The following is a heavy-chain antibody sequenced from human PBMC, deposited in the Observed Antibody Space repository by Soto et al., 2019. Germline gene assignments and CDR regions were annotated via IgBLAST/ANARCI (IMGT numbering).Heavy chain of an antibody. J-gene: IGHJ2*01. CDR3: TTDRAYCGGDCYWYFDL. CDR1: GFTVSGSA. Sequence: VGSLRLSCAASGFTVSGSAMHWVRQASGKGLEWVGRIRSKANSYATAYAASVKGRFTISRDDSKNTAYLQMNSLKTEDTAVYYWTTDRAYCGGDCYWYFDLWGRGTLVTVSS. D-gene: IGHD2-21*02. V-gene: IGHV3-73*01. CDR2: IRSKANSYAT.